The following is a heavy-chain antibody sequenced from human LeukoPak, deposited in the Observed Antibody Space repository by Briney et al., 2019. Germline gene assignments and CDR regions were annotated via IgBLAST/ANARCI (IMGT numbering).Heavy chain of an antibody. CDR2: IYSGGST. D-gene: IGHD2-2*01. V-gene: IGHV3-53*01. CDR3: AREGEGYCSSTSCSLHY. J-gene: IGHJ4*02. Sequence: GGSLRLSCAASGFTFDDYAMHWVRQAPGKGLEWVSVIYSGGSTCYADSVKGRFTISRDNSKNTLYLQMNSLRAEDTAVYYCAREGEGYCSSTSCSLHYWGQGTLVTVSS. CDR1: GFTFDDYA.